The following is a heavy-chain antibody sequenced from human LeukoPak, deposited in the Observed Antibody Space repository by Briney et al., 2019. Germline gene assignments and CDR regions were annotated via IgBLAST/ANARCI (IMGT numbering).Heavy chain of an antibody. D-gene: IGHD4-23*01. J-gene: IGHJ4*02. CDR2: INHSGST. Sequence: EPGDPLSLTLTKFAGSFVGNYWRSSRPPPRKGMEWIGEINHSGSTHYNPSLKSRVTISGDTSKNQFSLKLSPVTAADTAVYYCARKYYGGNPFFVNWGQGDLVTVSS. CDR1: AGSFVGNY. CDR3: ARKYYGGNPFFVN. V-gene: IGHV4-34*01.